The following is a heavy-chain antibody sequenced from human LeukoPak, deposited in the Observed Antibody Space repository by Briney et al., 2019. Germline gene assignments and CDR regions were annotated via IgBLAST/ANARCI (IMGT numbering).Heavy chain of an antibody. Sequence: PSETLSLTCTVSGGSISSSSYYWGWIRQPPGKGLEWIGSIYYSGSTYYNPSLKSRVTISVDTSKNQFSLRLTSVTAADTAVYYCARLLYYYYYMGVWGKGTTVTISS. CDR2: IYYSGST. J-gene: IGHJ6*03. CDR1: GGSISSSSYY. V-gene: IGHV4-39*01. D-gene: IGHD2/OR15-2a*01. CDR3: ARLLYYYYYMGV.